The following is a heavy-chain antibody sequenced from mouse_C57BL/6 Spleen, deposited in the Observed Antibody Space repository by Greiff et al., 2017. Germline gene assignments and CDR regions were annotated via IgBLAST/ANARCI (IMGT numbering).Heavy chain of an antibody. V-gene: IGHV14-3*01. D-gene: IGHD1-1*01. J-gene: IGHJ4*01. Sequence: VQLQQSVAELVRPGASVKLSCTASGFNIKNTYMHWVKQRPEQGLEWIGRIDPANGNTKYAPKFQGKATITADSASNTAYLQLSSLTSADTAIYCCAITTVVARAMGYWGQGTSVTVSS. CDR2: IDPANGNT. CDR3: AITTVVARAMGY. CDR1: GFNIKNTY.